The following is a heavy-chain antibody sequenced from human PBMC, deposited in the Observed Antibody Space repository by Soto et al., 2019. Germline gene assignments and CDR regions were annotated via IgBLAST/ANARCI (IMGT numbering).Heavy chain of an antibody. V-gene: IGHV4-30-2*01. CDR2: IYHSGST. CDR1: GGSISSGGYS. Sequence: SETLSLTCAVSGGSISSGGYSWSWIRQPPGKGLEWIGYIYHSGSTYYNPSLKSRVTISVDRSKNQFSLKLSSVTAADTAVYYCARWLARPGYYYYGMDVWGQGTTVTVSS. D-gene: IGHD6-6*01. CDR3: ARWLARPGYYYYGMDV. J-gene: IGHJ6*02.